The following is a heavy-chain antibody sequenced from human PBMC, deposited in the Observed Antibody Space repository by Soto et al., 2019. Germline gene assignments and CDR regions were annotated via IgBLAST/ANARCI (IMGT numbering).Heavy chain of an antibody. CDR1: GFTFSSYG. J-gene: IGHJ4*02. CDR2: ISYDGSNK. D-gene: IGHD4-4*01. V-gene: IGHV3-30*18. Sequence: QVQLVESGGGVVQPGRSLRLSCAASGFTFSSYGMHWVRQAPGKGLEWVAVISYDGSNKYYADSVKGRFTISRDNSKNTLYLQMNSLRAEDTAVYYCANPTVTDYWGQGTLVTVSS. CDR3: ANPTVTDY.